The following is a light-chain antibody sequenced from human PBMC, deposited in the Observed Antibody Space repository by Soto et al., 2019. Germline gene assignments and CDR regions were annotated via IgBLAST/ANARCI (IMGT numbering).Light chain of an antibody. J-gene: IGLJ2*01. V-gene: IGLV3-9*01. Sequence: SYELTQPLSVPVALGQTARITCGGNNIGTKSVHWYQQKPGQAPVLVIYRDNNRPSRIPERFSGSNSGNTATLTISRAQAGDEADYSCLVWDSSTVVFGGGTKLTVL. CDR3: LVWDSSTVV. CDR1: NIGTKS. CDR2: RDN.